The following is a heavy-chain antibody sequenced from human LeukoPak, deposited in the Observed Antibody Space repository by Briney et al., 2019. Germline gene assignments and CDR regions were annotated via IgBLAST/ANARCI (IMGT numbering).Heavy chain of an antibody. D-gene: IGHD3-9*01. CDR1: GGSFSGYY. CDR3: ARFYDILTGYSIGNWFDP. V-gene: IGHV4-34*01. J-gene: IGHJ5*02. CDR2: INHSGST. Sequence: SETLSFTCAVYGGSFSGYYWSWIRQPPGKGLEWIGEINHSGSTNYNPSLKSRVTISVDTSKNQFSLKLSSVTAADTAVYYCARFYDILTGYSIGNWFDPWGQGTLVTVSS.